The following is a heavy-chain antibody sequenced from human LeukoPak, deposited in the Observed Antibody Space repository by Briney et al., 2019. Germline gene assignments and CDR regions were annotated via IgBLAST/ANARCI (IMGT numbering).Heavy chain of an antibody. V-gene: IGHV3-7*01. CDR2: IKQDGSEK. CDR1: GFTFSSYA. D-gene: IGHD6-13*01. CDR3: ARIGYSSSCIDY. J-gene: IGHJ4*02. Sequence: PGGSLRLSCAASGFTFSSYAMYWVRQAPGKGLEWVANIKQDGSEKYYVDSVKGRFTVSRDNAKNSLYLQMNSLRAEDTAVYYCARIGYSSSCIDYWGQGTLVTVSS.